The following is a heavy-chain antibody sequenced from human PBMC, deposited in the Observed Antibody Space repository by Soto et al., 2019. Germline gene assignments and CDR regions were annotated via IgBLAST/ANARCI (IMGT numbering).Heavy chain of an antibody. CDR1: GFTFSNYG. CDR2: IWYDGSNK. CDR3: ARDLGIYYDSRYLDY. Sequence: QVQLVESGGGVVQPGRSLRLSCAASGFTFSNYGMHWVRQAPGKGLEWVAVIWYDGSNKYYADSVKGRFTISRDDSRNTLYLQMNSLRAEDTAVYYCARDLGIYYDSRYLDYWGQGTLVTVSS. V-gene: IGHV3-33*01. J-gene: IGHJ4*02. D-gene: IGHD3-22*01.